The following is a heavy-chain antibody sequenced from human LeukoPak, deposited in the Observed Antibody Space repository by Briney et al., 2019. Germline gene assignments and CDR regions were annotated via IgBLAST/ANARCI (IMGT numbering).Heavy chain of an antibody. J-gene: IGHJ4*02. D-gene: IGHD6-13*01. CDR2: MYYTGST. V-gene: IGHV4-59*11. CDR1: GGSISTHY. CDR3: AGYSTSWYHFDY. Sequence: PSETLSLTCTVSGGSISTHYWSWLRQPPGKGLEWIGYMYYTGSTTYNPSLKSRVTISVDTSKNQFSLKLSSVTAADTAVYFCAGYSTSWYHFDYWGQGTLVTVSS.